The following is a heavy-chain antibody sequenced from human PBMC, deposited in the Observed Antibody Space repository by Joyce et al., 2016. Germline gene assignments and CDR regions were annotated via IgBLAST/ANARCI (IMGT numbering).Heavy chain of an antibody. CDR2: IIANNGNT. J-gene: IGHJ3*02. CDR3: ARRDSSGLYVDAFDI. Sequence: QVQLVQSGAEVKKPGASVKVSCKASGYTFISYGITWVRQAPGQGLEWMGWIIANNGNTNDAQKLQGRVTMTTDTSTTTAYMELRSLRSDDTAVYYCARRDSSGLYVDAFDIWGQGTMVTVSS. V-gene: IGHV1-18*01. CDR1: GYTFISYG. D-gene: IGHD6-19*01.